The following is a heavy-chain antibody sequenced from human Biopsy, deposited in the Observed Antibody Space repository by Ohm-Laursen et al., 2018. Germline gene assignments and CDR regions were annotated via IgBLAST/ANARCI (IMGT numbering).Heavy chain of an antibody. Sequence: SLRLSCAASGFSVSSYDMNWVRQAPGNGLEWISYISETSSHIYDADSVRGRFTVARDIAKNSLYLQLNSLRVEDTAVYYCARDSSRRAREGGMDVWGQGTTVTV. J-gene: IGHJ6*02. CDR3: ARDSSRRAREGGMDV. V-gene: IGHV3-21*01. CDR2: ISETSSHI. CDR1: GFSVSSYD. D-gene: IGHD6-6*01.